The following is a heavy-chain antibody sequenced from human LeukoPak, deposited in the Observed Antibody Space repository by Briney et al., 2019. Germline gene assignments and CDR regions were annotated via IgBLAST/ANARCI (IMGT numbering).Heavy chain of an antibody. V-gene: IGHV4-59*08. D-gene: IGHD6-19*01. J-gene: IGHJ4*02. Sequence: PSETLSLTCSVSGGSISGYYWSWIRQPPGQGLEWIGYIYYSGNTNYNPSLKSRVIISRDTSKNQFSLNLSSVTAADTAVYYCARGYTDGWLIGYWGQGTLVTVSS. CDR3: ARGYTDGWLIGY. CDR1: GGSISGYY. CDR2: IYYSGNT.